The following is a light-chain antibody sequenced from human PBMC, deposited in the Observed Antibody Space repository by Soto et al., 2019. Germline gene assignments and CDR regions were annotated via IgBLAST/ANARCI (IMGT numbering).Light chain of an antibody. CDR2: DAS. CDR3: QQYKSYSAT. J-gene: IGKJ2*01. V-gene: IGKV1-5*01. Sequence: DIQMTQYPSTLSASVGDRVTITCRASQSISSWLAWYQQKPGKAPKLLIYDASSWESGVPSRFSGSGSGTEFSLSTSSLQPDDFATYYCQQYKSYSATFGQGTKLEIK. CDR1: QSISSW.